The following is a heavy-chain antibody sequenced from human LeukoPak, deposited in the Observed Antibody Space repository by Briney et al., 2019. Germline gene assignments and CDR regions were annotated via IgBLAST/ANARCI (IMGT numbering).Heavy chain of an antibody. D-gene: IGHD4-17*01. CDR1: GFTFSSYA. CDR2: IYSGGST. Sequence: GGSLRLSCAVSGFTFSSYAMSWVRQAPGKGLEWVSVIYSGGSTYYADSVKGRFTISRHNSKNTLYLQMNSLRAEDTAVYYCARDSITVTTSEDDYYYGMDVWGQGTTVTVSS. J-gene: IGHJ6*02. CDR3: ARDSITVTTSEDDYYYGMDV. V-gene: IGHV3-53*04.